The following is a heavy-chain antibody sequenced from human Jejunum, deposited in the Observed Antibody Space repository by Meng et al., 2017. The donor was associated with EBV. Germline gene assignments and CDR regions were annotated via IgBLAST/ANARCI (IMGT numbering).Heavy chain of an antibody. CDR3: ARGKGSSGWEQFDH. CDR2: ISAGSSYK. Sequence: EVQLVESGGXLVKPGGSLRLSCAVSGFTFSSYSIDWVRQAPGKELEWVPSISAGSSYKYYADSVKGRFTISRDNAENSLYLQMNSLRAEDTAVYYCARGKGSSGWEQFDHWGQGTLVTVSS. J-gene: IGHJ4*02. CDR1: GFTFSSYS. V-gene: IGHV3-21*01. D-gene: IGHD6-19*01.